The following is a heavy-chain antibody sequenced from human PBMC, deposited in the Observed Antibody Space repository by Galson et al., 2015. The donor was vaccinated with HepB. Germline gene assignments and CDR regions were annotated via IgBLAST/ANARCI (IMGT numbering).Heavy chain of an antibody. D-gene: IGHD1-7*01. V-gene: IGHV1-69*05. CDR3: ARGLGITGTYDP. J-gene: IGHJ5*02. Sequence: SVKVSCKASGGTFSSFAFSWVRQAPGQGLEWMGGIIPIFGTANYSQKFQGRVTMTRNTSIGTAYMELNSLRFEDTAVYYCARGLGITGTYDPWGQGTLVTV. CDR2: IIPIFGTA. CDR1: GGTFSSFA.